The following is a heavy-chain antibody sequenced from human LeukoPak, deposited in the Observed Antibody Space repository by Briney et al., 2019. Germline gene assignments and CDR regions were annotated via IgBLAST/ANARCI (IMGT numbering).Heavy chain of an antibody. CDR2: IYYSGST. Sequence: PSETLSLTCTVSGYSISSGYYWGWIRQPPGKGLEWIGSIYYSGSTYYNPSLKSRVTISVDTSKNQFSLKLSSVTAADTAVYYCARDYRVGSSSSYYYYMDVWGKGTTVTVSS. CDR3: ARDYRVGSSSSYYYYMDV. J-gene: IGHJ6*03. D-gene: IGHD6-6*01. V-gene: IGHV4-38-2*02. CDR1: GYSISSGYY.